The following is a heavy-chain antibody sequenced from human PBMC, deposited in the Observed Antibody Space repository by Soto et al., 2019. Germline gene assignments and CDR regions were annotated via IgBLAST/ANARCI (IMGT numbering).Heavy chain of an antibody. D-gene: IGHD3-10*01. J-gene: IGHJ5*02. V-gene: IGHV1-46*01. Sequence: GASVKVSCKASGYTFTSYYMHWVRQAPGQGLEWMGIINPSGGSTSYAQKFQGRVTMTRDTSTSTVYMELSSLRSEDTAVYYCASLNYYGSGSYVFWFDPWGQGTLVTVSS. CDR3: ASLNYYGSGSYVFWFDP. CDR2: INPSGGST. CDR1: GYTFTSYY.